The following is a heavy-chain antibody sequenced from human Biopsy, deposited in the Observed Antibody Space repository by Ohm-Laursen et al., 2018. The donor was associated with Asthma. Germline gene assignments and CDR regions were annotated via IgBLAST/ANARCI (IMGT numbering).Heavy chain of an antibody. CDR2: ISWNSGSI. CDR3: AKGEWELLEANFDY. Sequence: SLRLSCSATGSTFDDYAMHWVRQAPGKGLEWVSGISWNSGSIGYADSVKGRFTISRDNAKNSLYLQMNSLRAEDTALYYCAKGEWELLEANFDYWGQGTLVTVSS. D-gene: IGHD1-26*01. CDR1: GSTFDDYA. J-gene: IGHJ4*02. V-gene: IGHV3-9*01.